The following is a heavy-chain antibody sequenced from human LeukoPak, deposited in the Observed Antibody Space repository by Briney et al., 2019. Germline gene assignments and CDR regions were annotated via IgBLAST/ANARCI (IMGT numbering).Heavy chain of an antibody. J-gene: IGHJ4*02. Sequence: GESLKISCRGSGYSFTSYWIGWVRQMPGKGLEWMGIIYPGDSDTRYSPSFPGQVTISADKSISTAYLQWSSLTASDTAMYYCARLEMATMVIDYWGQGTLVTVSS. D-gene: IGHD5-24*01. CDR1: GYSFTSYW. V-gene: IGHV5-51*01. CDR3: ARLEMATMVIDY. CDR2: IYPGDSDT.